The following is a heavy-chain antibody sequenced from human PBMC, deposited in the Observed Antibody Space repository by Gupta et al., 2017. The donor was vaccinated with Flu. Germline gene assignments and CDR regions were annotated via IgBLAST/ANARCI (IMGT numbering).Heavy chain of an antibody. J-gene: IGHJ4*02. Sequence: EVQLVESGGGLVKPGGSLRLSCAASGFTFSSYSMNWVRQAPGKGLGWVSSISSSSSYIYYADTVKGRFTISRDNAKNALYLQMKRLRAEETAVYYCAKDPRAVAGNYFDYWGQGTLVTVSS. V-gene: IGHV3-21*01. CDR2: ISSSSSYI. D-gene: IGHD6-19*01. CDR1: GFTFSSYS. CDR3: AKDPRAVAGNYFDY.